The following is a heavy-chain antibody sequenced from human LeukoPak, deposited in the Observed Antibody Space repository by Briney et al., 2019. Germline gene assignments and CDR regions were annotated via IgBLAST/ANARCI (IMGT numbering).Heavy chain of an antibody. J-gene: IGHJ4*02. CDR3: ARRAGAYSHPYDY. CDR2: ISGSGSST. Sequence: GGSLRLSCAASGFTFGSYAMSRVRQAPGKGLEWVSSISGSGSSTYYADSVKGRFTISRDNSKNTLYLQMNSLRADDTAVYYCARRAGAYSHPYDYWGQGTLVTVSS. CDR1: GFTFGSYA. V-gene: IGHV3-23*01. D-gene: IGHD4/OR15-4a*01.